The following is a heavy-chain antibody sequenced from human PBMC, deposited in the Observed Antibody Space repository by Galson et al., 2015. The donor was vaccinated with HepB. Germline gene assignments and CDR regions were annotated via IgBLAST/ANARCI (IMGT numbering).Heavy chain of an antibody. CDR3: AKVFPEKTDGWYRQALYYFDS. V-gene: IGHV3-23*01. J-gene: IGHJ4*02. CDR2: ITPSGDNT. Sequence: SLRLSCAASGFTFSYYAMSWVRQAPGKGLEWISAITPSGDNTYSADSMKGRFTISRGSSRNTLFLPMNNLRADDTAIYFCAKVFPEKTDGWYRQALYYFDSWGQGTRVTVSS. CDR1: GFTFSYYA. D-gene: IGHD6-19*01.